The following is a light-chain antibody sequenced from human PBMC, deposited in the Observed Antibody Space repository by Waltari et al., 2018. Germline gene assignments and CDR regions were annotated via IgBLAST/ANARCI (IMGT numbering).Light chain of an antibody. CDR3: QQYNSFSP. V-gene: IGKV1-5*03. J-gene: IGKJ2*01. Sequence: IQMTQSPSTLSASVGDRVNIPCRSRQSVHIWMAWYQQKPGKAPKRLIYAASRLETGVPSRFSGSGSGTDFTLTINSLHPDDFATYYCQQYNSFSPFGQGTKLEI. CDR1: QSVHIW. CDR2: AAS.